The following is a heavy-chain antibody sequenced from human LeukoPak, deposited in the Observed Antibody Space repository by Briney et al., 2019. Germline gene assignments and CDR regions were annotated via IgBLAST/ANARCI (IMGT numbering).Heavy chain of an antibody. CDR1: GYTFTSYG. D-gene: IGHD3-22*01. CDR3: ARDRGSGYNDY. CDR2: ISAYNGNT. J-gene: IGHJ4*02. V-gene: IGHV1-18*01. Sequence: ASVTVTFKASGYTFTSYGISWVRQAHGQGLEWMGWISAYNGNTNNEQKLQGRVTMTTDTSTSTAYMELRSLRSDDTAVYYCARDRGSGYNDYWGQGTLVTVSS.